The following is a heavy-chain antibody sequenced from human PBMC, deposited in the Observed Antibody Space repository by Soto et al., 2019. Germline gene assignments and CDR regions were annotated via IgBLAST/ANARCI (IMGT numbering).Heavy chain of an antibody. V-gene: IGHV3-30*14. CDR3: AKDWYYYDTSGYFWPFDY. D-gene: IGHD3-22*01. CDR1: GFTFSTFA. J-gene: IGHJ4*02. CDR2: ISYDGVNK. Sequence: GSLRLSCAASGFTFSTFAMSWVRQAPGKGLEWVALISYDGVNKYHADSVQGRFTISRDSFKNTLYLQMDSLRVEDTAVYYCAKDWYYYDTSGYFWPFDYWGQGTLVTVSS.